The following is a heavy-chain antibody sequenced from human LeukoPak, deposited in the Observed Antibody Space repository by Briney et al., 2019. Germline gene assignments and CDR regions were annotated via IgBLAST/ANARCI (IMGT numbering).Heavy chain of an antibody. D-gene: IGHD6-19*01. Sequence: SETLSLTCAVYGGSFSGYYWSWIRQPPGKGLEWIGEVNHSGSTDHNPSLKSRVTISVDASKNQCSLKLSSLTAADTAVYYCAAQWLTGRVMTGWGQGTLVTVSS. CDR2: VNHSGST. V-gene: IGHV4-34*01. CDR3: AAQWLTGRVMTG. CDR1: GGSFSGYY. J-gene: IGHJ4*02.